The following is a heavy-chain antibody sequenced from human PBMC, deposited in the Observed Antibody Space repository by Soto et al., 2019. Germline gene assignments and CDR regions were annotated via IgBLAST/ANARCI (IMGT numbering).Heavy chain of an antibody. CDR2: ISAYNGNT. J-gene: IGHJ4*02. D-gene: IGHD3-10*01. V-gene: IGHV1-18*01. CDR1: GYTFTSYG. Sequence: ASVKVSCKASGYTFTSYGISWVRQAPGQGLEWMGLISAYNGNTNYAQKLQGRVTMTTDTSTSTAYMELRSLRSDDTAVYYCARDYYGSGSYLYTFDYWGQGTLVTVS. CDR3: ARDYYGSGSYLYTFDY.